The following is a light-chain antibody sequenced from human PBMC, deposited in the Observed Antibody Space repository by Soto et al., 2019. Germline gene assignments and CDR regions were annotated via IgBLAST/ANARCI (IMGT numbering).Light chain of an antibody. Sequence: EIVLTQSPGTLSLSPGERATLSCRASQNVRSNYLAWYQQKPGQTPRLLIYGSSSRAIGIPDRFSGSGSGTDFNLIIRRLEPEYFAVYYCQYYGTTWTFGQGAKGDIK. CDR1: QNVRSNY. CDR2: GSS. CDR3: QYYGTTWT. J-gene: IGKJ1*01. V-gene: IGKV3-20*01.